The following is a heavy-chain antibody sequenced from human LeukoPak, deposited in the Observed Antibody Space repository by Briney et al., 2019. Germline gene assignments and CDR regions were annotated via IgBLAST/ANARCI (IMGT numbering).Heavy chain of an antibody. V-gene: IGHV4-4*07. J-gene: IGHJ4*02. CDR1: GDSTSSFY. Sequence: PSETLSLTCIVSGDSTSSFYWNWIRQSAGKGLEWIGRFYNSGNIKYNPSLKSRVTMSVDTSQNQFSLKLSSVTAADTAVYYCARARRPYGGTLFDYWGQGTLVTVSS. CDR2: FYNSGNI. D-gene: IGHD4-23*01. CDR3: ARARRPYGGTLFDY.